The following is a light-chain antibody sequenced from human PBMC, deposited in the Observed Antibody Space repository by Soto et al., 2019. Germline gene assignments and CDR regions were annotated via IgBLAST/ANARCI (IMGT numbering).Light chain of an antibody. CDR3: QHYASSWWM. Sequence: EVVLTQSPGTLSLSPGERATLSCRASQTVGSSYIAWYQQKPGQTPRLLIYGASSRATGVPDRFSGSGSGTDLTLTISRLEAEDFAVYYCQHYASSWWMFGQGTKVDIK. V-gene: IGKV3-20*01. CDR1: QTVGSSY. CDR2: GAS. J-gene: IGKJ1*01.